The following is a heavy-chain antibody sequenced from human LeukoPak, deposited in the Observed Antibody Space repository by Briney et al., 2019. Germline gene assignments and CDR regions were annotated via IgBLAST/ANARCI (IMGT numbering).Heavy chain of an antibody. Sequence: GGSLRLSCAASGFTVSSNYMSWVRQAPGKGLEWVSVIYSGGSTYYADSVKGRFTISRDNSKNTLYLQMNSLRAEDTAVYYCARDPGVGGYSYGCDYWGQGTLVTVSS. D-gene: IGHD5-18*01. CDR1: GFTVSSNY. CDR2: IYSGGST. CDR3: ARDPGVGGYSYGCDY. J-gene: IGHJ4*02. V-gene: IGHV3-53*01.